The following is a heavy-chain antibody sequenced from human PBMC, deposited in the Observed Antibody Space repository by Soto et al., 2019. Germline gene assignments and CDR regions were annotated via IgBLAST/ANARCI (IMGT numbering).Heavy chain of an antibody. V-gene: IGHV3-33*01. CDR3: ARDGNFWSGYPYYFDY. D-gene: IGHD3-3*01. CDR1: GLTFSGYG. J-gene: IGHJ4*02. CDR2: IWYDGSNT. Sequence: PGGSLRLSCAASGLTFSGYGMHWVRQAPGKGLEWVAIIWYDGSNTYYADSVKGRFTVSRDNSKNTLYLQMNSLRAEDTAVYYCARDGNFWSGYPYYFDYWGQGTLVTVSS.